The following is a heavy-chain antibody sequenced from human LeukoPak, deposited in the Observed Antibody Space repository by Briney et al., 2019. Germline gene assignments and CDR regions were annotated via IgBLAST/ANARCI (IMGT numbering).Heavy chain of an antibody. CDR2: ISSSSGYI. CDR3: VRYNYGSGSYYSDY. Sequence: GGSLRLSCAASGFTFSSYSMNWVRQAPGKGPEWVSSISSSSGYIYSADSVKGRFTISRDNAKNSLYLQMNSLRDEDTAVYYCVRYNYGSGSYYSDYWGQGTLVTVSS. J-gene: IGHJ4*02. V-gene: IGHV3-21*01. D-gene: IGHD3-10*01. CDR1: GFTFSSYS.